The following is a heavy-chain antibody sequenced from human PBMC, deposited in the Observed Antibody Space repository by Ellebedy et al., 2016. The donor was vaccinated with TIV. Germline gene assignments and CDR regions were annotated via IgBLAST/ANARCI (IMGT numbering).Heavy chain of an antibody. J-gene: IGHJ5*02. CDR1: GYTFTGYY. D-gene: IGHD3-9*01. CDR3: ARNTIQAVFDP. V-gene: IGHV1-2*02. CDR2: IEPTTGGT. Sequence: AASVKVSCKASGYTFTGYYIYWVRQAPGQGLEWMGWIEPTTGGTDYARKFQGRVTMTRDTSLSTAYLDLTRLISADTAIYFWARNTIQAVFDPWGQGTLVTVSS.